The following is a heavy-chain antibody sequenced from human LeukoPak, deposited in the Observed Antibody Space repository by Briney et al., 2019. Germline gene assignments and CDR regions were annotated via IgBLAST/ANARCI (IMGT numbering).Heavy chain of an antibody. D-gene: IGHD6-13*01. Sequence: PSETLSLTCAASGYSISSGYYWGWIRQPPGKGLEWIGSIYHSGSTYYNPSLKSRVTISVDTSKNQFSLKLSSVTAADTAVYYCARSAAGRFDYWGQGTLVTVSS. CDR1: GYSISSGYY. J-gene: IGHJ4*02. V-gene: IGHV4-38-2*01. CDR2: IYHSGST. CDR3: ARSAAGRFDY.